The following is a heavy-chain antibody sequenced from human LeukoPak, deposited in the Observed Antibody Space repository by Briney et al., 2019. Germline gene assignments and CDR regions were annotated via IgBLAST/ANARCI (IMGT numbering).Heavy chain of an antibody. D-gene: IGHD6-13*01. CDR3: ARRKITAAGTYYFDY. CDR2: KYYSGST. J-gene: IGHJ4*02. V-gene: IGHV4-59*08. Sequence: SETLSLTCTVSGGSINSYYWSWLRQPPGKGLEWIGYKYYSGSTNYNPSLKSRVTISVDTSKNQFSLKLSSVTAADTAVYYCARRKITAAGTYYFDYWGQGILVTVSS. CDR1: GGSINSYY.